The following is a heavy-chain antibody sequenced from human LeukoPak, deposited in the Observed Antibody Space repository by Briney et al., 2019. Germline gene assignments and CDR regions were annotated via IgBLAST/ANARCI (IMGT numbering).Heavy chain of an antibody. CDR3: ARKGGS. V-gene: IGHV4-61*02. CDR2: IYTSGST. J-gene: IGHJ4*02. Sequence: SETLSLTCTVSGGSISSGSYYWSWIRQPAGKGLEWIGRIYTSGSTNYNPSLKSRVTISVDTSKNQFSLKLSSVTAADTAVYYCARKGGSWGQGTLVTVSS. D-gene: IGHD1-26*01. CDR1: GGSISSGSYY.